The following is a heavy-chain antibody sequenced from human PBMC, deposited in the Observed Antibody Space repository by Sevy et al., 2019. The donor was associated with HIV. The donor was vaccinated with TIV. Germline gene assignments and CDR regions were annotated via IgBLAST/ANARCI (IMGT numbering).Heavy chain of an antibody. CDR1: GGSFRGYY. D-gene: IGHD6-19*01. V-gene: IGHV4-34*01. CDR2: INHSGST. Sequence: SETLSLTCAVYGGSFRGYYWSWIRQPPGKGLEWIGEINHSGSTNYNLSLKSRVTISVDTSKNQFSLRLSSVTAADTAVYYWARGLGYSSGWSTSYYYYYGMDVWGQGTTVTVSS. J-gene: IGHJ6*02. CDR3: ARGLGYSSGWSTSYYYYYGMDV.